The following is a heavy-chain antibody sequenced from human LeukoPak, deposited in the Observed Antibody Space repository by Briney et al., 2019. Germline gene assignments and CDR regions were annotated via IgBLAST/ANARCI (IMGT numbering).Heavy chain of an antibody. J-gene: IGHJ5*02. CDR1: GGSISSSNW. D-gene: IGHD5-18*01. Sequence: SETLSLTCAVSGGSISSSNWWSWVRQPPGKGLEWIGEIYHSGITNYNPSLKSRVTIPVDKSKNQFSLRLSSVTAADTAVYYCARGPGGYSFWFDPWGQGTLVTVSS. CDR3: ARGPGGYSFWFDP. V-gene: IGHV4-4*02. CDR2: IYHSGIT.